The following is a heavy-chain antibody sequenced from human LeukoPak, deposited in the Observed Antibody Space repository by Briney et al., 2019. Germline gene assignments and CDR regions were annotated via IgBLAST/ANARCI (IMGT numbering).Heavy chain of an antibody. V-gene: IGHV3-21*01. D-gene: IGHD3-10*01. J-gene: IGHJ4*02. Sequence: GGSLRLSCAASGFTFNSYSMNWVRQAPGKGLEWVSSISSGSDYIYYADSVKGRFTISRDNAKNSLYLQMNSRRAVDTTVYYCARALVRVIFVVDYWGQGTLVTVS. CDR3: ARALVRVIFVVDY. CDR1: GFTFNSYS. CDR2: ISSGSDYI.